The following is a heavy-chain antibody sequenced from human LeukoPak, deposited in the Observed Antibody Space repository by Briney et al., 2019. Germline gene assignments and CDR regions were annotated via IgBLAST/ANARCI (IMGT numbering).Heavy chain of an antibody. J-gene: IGHJ6*03. V-gene: IGHV3-48*01. CDR3: ARRGADSYYYYMDV. Sequence: GGSLRLSCAASGFTFSNYRMNWVRQSPEKGLEWIAFIGTTTTMYYADSVKGRFTISRDNAKNSLYLQMNSLTVEDTAVYYCARRGADSYYYYMDVWGRGTTVIVSS. CDR1: GFTFSNYR. CDR2: IGTTTTM. D-gene: IGHD4/OR15-4a*01.